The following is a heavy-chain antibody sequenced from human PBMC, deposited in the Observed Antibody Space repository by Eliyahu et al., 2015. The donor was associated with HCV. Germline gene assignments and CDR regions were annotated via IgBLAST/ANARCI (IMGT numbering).Heavy chain of an antibody. J-gene: IGHJ6*02. CDR3: ARGRFSQYYYYYGMDV. V-gene: IGHV1-8*01. Sequence: QVQLVQSGAEVKKPGASVKVSCKASGYTFTSYDINWVRQATGQGLEWMGWMNPNSGNTGYAQKFQGRVTMTRNTSISTAYMELSSLRSEDTAVYYCARGRFSQYYYYYGMDVWGQGTTVTVSS. CDR2: MNPNSGNT. CDR1: GYTFTSYD. D-gene: IGHD3-3*01.